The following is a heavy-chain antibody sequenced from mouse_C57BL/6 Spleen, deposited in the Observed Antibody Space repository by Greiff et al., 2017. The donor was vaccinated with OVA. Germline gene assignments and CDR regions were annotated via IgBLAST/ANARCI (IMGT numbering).Heavy chain of an antibody. CDR2: INPNNGGT. Sequence: VQLQQSGPELVKPGASVKISCKASGYTFTDYYMNWVKQSHGKSLEWIGDINPNNGGTSYNQKFKGKATLTVDKSSSTAYMELRSLTSEDSAVYYCARSGYSNYEWYFDVWGTGTTVTVSS. D-gene: IGHD2-5*01. CDR3: ARSGYSNYEWYFDV. CDR1: GYTFTDYY. J-gene: IGHJ1*03. V-gene: IGHV1-26*01.